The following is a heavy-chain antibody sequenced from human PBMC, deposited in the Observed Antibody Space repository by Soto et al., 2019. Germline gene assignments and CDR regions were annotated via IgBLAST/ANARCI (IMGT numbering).Heavy chain of an antibody. Sequence: QVQLVQSGAEVKKPGASVKVSCKASGYTFTSYGISWVRQAPGQGLEWMGWINTYNGNTNTNDAQKLQGRVTMTTDTSTTTAYMELRSLRSDDTAVYYCARLQWLANYYGMDVWGQGTTVTVSS. CDR1: GYTFTSYG. CDR3: ARLQWLANYYGMDV. V-gene: IGHV1-18*01. J-gene: IGHJ6*02. D-gene: IGHD6-19*01. CDR2: INTYNGNTNT.